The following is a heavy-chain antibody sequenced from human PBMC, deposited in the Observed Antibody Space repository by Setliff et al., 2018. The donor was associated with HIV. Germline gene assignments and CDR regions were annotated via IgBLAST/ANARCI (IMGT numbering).Heavy chain of an antibody. D-gene: IGHD3-10*01. CDR3: ARATDYYGSAIYIHYYYMDV. Sequence: GGSLRLSCAASGFTFGNYWMNWVRQAPGKGLEWVANIKRDGSEKYYVDSVKGRFTISRDNAKNSLHLQMNSLRAEDTAVYYCARATDYYGSAIYIHYYYMDVWGKGTTVTVSS. CDR1: GFTFGNYW. V-gene: IGHV3-7*03. J-gene: IGHJ6*03. CDR2: IKRDGSEK.